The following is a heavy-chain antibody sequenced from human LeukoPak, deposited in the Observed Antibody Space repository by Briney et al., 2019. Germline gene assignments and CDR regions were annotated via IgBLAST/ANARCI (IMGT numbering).Heavy chain of an antibody. V-gene: IGHV4-59*01. CDR1: GGSISSYY. CDR2: IYYSGST. J-gene: IGHJ3*02. CDR3: ARFPPGIAAADDAFDI. Sequence: PSETLSLTCTVSGGSISSYYWSWIRQPPGKGLEWIGYIYYSGSTNYSPSLKSRVTISVDTSKNQFSLKLSSVTAADTAVYYCARFPPGIAAADDAFDIWGQGTMVTVSS. D-gene: IGHD6-13*01.